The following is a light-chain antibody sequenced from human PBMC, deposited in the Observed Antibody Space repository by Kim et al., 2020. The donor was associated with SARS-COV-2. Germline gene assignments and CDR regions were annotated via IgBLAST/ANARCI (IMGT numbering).Light chain of an antibody. V-gene: IGKV3-11*01. Sequence: LPPGERASLSCRASRSVSIHLAWYQQKPGQPPRLLSYDGSNRATGSPARFSGTGSGSDFTLTIDSLEPEDFAVYYCQHRRNWPLTFGGGTKVDIK. CDR1: RSVSIH. CDR2: DGS. CDR3: QHRRNWPLT. J-gene: IGKJ4*01.